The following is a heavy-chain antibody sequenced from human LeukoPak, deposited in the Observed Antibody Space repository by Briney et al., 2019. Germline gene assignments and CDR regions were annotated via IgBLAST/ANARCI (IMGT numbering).Heavy chain of an antibody. CDR2: INPHSGVT. CDR1: GYTFTGYY. J-gene: IGHJ4*02. D-gene: IGHD1-26*01. V-gene: IGHV1-2*02. CDR3: ARDLVAATSAHNFDY. Sequence: ASVKVSCKASGYTFTGYYLHWVRQAPGQGLEWMGWINPHSGVTTFPQKFQGRVTMTMDTSISTTYMELNRLRSDDTAVYYCARDLVAATSAHNFDYWGQGTLVTVSS.